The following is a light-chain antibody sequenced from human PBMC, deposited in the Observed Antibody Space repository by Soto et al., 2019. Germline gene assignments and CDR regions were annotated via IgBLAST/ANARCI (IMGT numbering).Light chain of an antibody. CDR2: DVT. Sequence: QSVLTQPASVSGSPGQSITISCTGTSSDAGGYNYVSWYQQHPGKAPKLMIYDVTNRPSGVSNRFSGSKSGNTASLTISGLQAEDEADYYCSSYTSSYTYVFGTGTKLTVL. CDR1: SSDAGGYNY. CDR3: SSYTSSYTYV. V-gene: IGLV2-14*01. J-gene: IGLJ1*01.